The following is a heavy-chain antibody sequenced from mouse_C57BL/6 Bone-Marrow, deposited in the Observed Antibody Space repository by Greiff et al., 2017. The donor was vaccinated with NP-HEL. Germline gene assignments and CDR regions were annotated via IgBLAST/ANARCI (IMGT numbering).Heavy chain of an antibody. Sequence: QVQLKESGAELVRPGTSVKVSCKASGYAFTNYLIEWVKQRPGQGLEWIGVINPGSGGTNYNEKFKGKATLTADKSSSTAYMQISSLTSEDSAVYFCAYYGHWYFDVWGTGTTVTVSS. CDR3: AYYGHWYFDV. CDR1: GYAFTNYL. V-gene: IGHV1-54*01. J-gene: IGHJ1*03. CDR2: INPGSGGT. D-gene: IGHD1-1*01.